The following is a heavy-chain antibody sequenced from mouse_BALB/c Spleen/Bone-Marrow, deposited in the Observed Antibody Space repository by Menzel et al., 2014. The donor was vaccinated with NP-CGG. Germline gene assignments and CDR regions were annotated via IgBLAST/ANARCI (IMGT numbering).Heavy chain of an antibody. CDR3: ASSTMITTGFAY. J-gene: IGHJ3*01. V-gene: IGHV2-6-7*01. CDR1: GFSLTGYG. CDR2: IWGDGST. D-gene: IGHD2-4*01. Sequence: QVQLKESGPGLVAPSQSLSITCTVSGFSLTGYGVNWVRQPPGKGLEWLGMIWGDGSTDYSSALKSRLSISKDNSKSQVFLKMNSLQTDDTARYYCASSTMITTGFAYWGQGTLVTVSA.